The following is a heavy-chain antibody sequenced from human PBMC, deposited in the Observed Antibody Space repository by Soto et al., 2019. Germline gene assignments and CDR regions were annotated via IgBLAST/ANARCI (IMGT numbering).Heavy chain of an antibody. CDR2: IKQDGSEK. Sequence: GSLRLSCAASGFTFSSYWMSWVRQAPGKGLEWVANIKQDGSEKYYVDSVKGRFTISRDNAKNSLYLQMNSLRAEDTAVYYCARAYSRVSRYFDYWCQVTLVTVSS. D-gene: IGHD2-15*01. J-gene: IGHJ4*02. CDR1: GFTFSSYW. V-gene: IGHV3-7*04. CDR3: ARAYSRVSRYFDY.